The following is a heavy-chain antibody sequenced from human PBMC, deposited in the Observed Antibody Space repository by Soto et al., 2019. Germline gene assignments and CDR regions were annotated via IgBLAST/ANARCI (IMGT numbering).Heavy chain of an antibody. V-gene: IGHV1-3*01. CDR3: AKGNNYGDQRRGDPFDF. Sequence: ASVKGSCKASGSNFRSAAMDWVRQAHGQKHEWMGWINVGNGNTRYSEKFQGRVTITRDTSASTAYVEVSSLRSEDTAVYYCAKGNNYGDQRRGDPFDFWGQGTMVTVSS. CDR1: GSNFRSAA. CDR2: INVGNGNT. J-gene: IGHJ3*01. D-gene: IGHD4-17*01.